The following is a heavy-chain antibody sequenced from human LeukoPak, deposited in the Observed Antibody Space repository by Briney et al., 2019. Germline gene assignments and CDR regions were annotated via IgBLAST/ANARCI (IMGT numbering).Heavy chain of an antibody. CDR2: SRSKVNSYTT. Sequence: GGSLRLSCAASGFTFSSHSMNWVRQAPGKGLEWVGRSRSKVNSYTTEYAASVKDRFIISRDESENSLYLQMSSLRAEDTAVYYCARIRYSGSYYYDYWGQGTLVTVSS. V-gene: IGHV3-72*01. CDR3: ARIRYSGSYYYDY. J-gene: IGHJ4*02. CDR1: GFTFSSHS. D-gene: IGHD1-26*01.